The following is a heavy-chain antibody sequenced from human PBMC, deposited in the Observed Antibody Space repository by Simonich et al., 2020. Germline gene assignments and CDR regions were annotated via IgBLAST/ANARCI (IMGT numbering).Heavy chain of an antibody. J-gene: IGHJ3*02. CDR1: GFTFSSYA. CDR3: AKDLGERITMIVVVIDAFDI. D-gene: IGHD3-22*01. V-gene: IGHV3-23*01. CDR2: ISGSGGST. Sequence: GGGLVQPGGSLRLSCAASGFTFSSYAMSWVRQAPGKGLGWVSAISGSGGSTYYADPVKGRFTISRDNSKNTLYLQMNSLRAEDTAVYYCAKDLGERITMIVVVIDAFDIWGQGTMVTVSS.